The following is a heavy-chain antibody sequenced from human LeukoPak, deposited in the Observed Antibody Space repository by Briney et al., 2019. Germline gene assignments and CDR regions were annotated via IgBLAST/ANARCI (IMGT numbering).Heavy chain of an antibody. Sequence: SVTVSCTASGFTFTGSAMQWVRQARGHRLEWIGWIVVGSGNTNYAQKFQERVTITRDMSTSTAYMELSSLRSEDTAVYYCAAEGSGSYYKGYYYMDVWGKGTTVTVSS. CDR2: IVVGSGNT. V-gene: IGHV1-58*02. D-gene: IGHD3-10*01. CDR1: GFTFTGSA. J-gene: IGHJ6*03. CDR3: AAEGSGSYYKGYYYMDV.